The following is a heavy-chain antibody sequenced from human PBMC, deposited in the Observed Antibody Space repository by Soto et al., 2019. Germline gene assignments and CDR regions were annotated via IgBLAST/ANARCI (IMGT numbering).Heavy chain of an antibody. D-gene: IGHD5-12*01. CDR2: ISYDGSNK. Sequence: QVQLVESGGGVVQPGRSLRLSCAASGFTFSSYGMHWVRQAPGKGLEWVAVISYDGSNKFYADSVKGRFTISRDNSKNTLYLQMNSLRAEDTAVYYCAKDLDYPYYFDYWGQGTLVTLSS. CDR3: AKDLDYPYYFDY. CDR1: GFTFSSYG. V-gene: IGHV3-30*18. J-gene: IGHJ4*02.